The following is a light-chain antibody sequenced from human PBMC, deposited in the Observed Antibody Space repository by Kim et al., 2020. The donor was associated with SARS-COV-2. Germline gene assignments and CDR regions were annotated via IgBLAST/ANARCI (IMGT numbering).Light chain of an antibody. J-gene: IGKJ2*01. CDR3: QQYGSSPRT. V-gene: IGKV3-20*01. CDR1: ESVGSN. CDR2: GAS. Sequence: SLSPGERATLSCRASESVGSNLAWYQQKPGQAPRLLIFGASSRATGIPDRFSGSGSGTDFTLTISRLEPEDFAVYSCQQYGSSPRTFGQGTKLDI.